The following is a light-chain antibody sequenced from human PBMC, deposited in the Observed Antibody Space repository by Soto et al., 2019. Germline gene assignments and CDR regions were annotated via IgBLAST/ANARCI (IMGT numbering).Light chain of an antibody. CDR3: CSYAGSSYVV. Sequence: QSALTQPRALSGSPGQSVTISCTGTSSDVGGYNYVSWYQQHPGKAPKLMIYDVSKRPSGVPDRFSGSKSGNTASLTISGLQAEDEADYYCCSYAGSSYVVFGGGTKLTVL. CDR1: SSDVGGYNY. J-gene: IGLJ2*01. CDR2: DVS. V-gene: IGLV2-11*01.